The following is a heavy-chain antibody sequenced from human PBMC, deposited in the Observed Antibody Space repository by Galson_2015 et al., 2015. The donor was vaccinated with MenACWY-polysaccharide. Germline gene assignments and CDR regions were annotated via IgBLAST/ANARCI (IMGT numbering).Heavy chain of an antibody. CDR3: AKAGAILGAYFDY. V-gene: IGHV3-23*01. Sequence: SLRLSCAASGFTFSSYAMSWVRQAPGKGLEWVSAISGSGGSAYYADSVKGRFTISRDNSKNTLYLQMNSLRAEDTAVYYCAKAGAILGAYFDYWGQGTLVTVSS. J-gene: IGHJ4*02. CDR2: ISGSGGSA. D-gene: IGHD1-26*01. CDR1: GFTFSSYA.